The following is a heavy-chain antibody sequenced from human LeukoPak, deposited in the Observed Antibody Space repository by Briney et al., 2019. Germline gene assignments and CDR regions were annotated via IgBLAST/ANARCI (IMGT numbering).Heavy chain of an antibody. CDR2: ISANNGDT. CDR3: ARWEGYYLRKYFQH. D-gene: IGHD3-10*01. J-gene: IGHJ1*01. Sequence: ASVKVSCKASGYTFTSYGIAWVRQAPGQGLQWMGWISANNGDTSYSQKLQGRVTMTTDTSTNTAYMELSSLRSEDTAVYYCARWEGYYLRKYFQHWGQGTLVTVSS. CDR1: GYTFTSYG. V-gene: IGHV1-18*01.